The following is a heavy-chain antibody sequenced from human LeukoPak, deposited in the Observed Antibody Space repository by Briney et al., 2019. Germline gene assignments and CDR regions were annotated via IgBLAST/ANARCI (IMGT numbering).Heavy chain of an antibody. CDR2: IYHSGST. Sequence: PSETLSLTCTVSGFSISSGYYWGWIRQPPGKGLEWIANIYHSGSTFYNPSLKSRVTISVDTSKNQFSLKLSSVTAADTAVYYCARDGVLGIAARSWFDFWGQGALVTVSS. CDR1: GFSISSGYY. V-gene: IGHV4-38-2*02. J-gene: IGHJ4*02. D-gene: IGHD6-6*01. CDR3: ARDGVLGIAARSWFDF.